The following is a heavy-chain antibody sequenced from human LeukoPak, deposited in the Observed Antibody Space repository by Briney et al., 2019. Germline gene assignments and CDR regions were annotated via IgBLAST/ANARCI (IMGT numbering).Heavy chain of an antibody. J-gene: IGHJ6*03. V-gene: IGHV3-48*01. CDR1: GFTFSSYT. CDR3: ARFAAGGSYYYYMDV. CDR2: IGTSSTTI. Sequence: GGSLSLSCAASGFTFSSYTMNWVRQPPGKGLEWVSNIGTSSTTIYYADSVKGRFTISRDNAKNSLYLQMNSLRADDTAVYYCARFAAGGSYYYYMDVWGKGTTVTVSS. D-gene: IGHD6-25*01.